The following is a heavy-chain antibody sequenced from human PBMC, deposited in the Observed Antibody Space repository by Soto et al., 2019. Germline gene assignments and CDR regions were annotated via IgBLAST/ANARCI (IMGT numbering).Heavy chain of an antibody. CDR2: INPNSGGT. CDR3: ARVPLAARANRWWFDP. Sequence: ASVKVSCKASGYTFTGYYIHWVRQAPGQGLEWMGWINPNSGGTNYAQKFQGRVTMTRDTSISTAYMELSRLRSDDTAVYYCARVPLAARANRWWFDPWGQGTLVTVSS. D-gene: IGHD6-6*01. J-gene: IGHJ5*02. V-gene: IGHV1-2*02. CDR1: GYTFTGYY.